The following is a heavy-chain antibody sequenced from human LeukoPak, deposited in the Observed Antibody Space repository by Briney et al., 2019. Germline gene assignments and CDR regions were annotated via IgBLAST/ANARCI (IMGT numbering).Heavy chain of an antibody. CDR2: ISNDGGGT. D-gene: IGHD3-22*01. CDR1: GVIFNNYG. CDR3: AKGGSGYFLDL. J-gene: IGHJ5*02. Sequence: GGSLRLSCAASGVIFNNYGLIWVRQAPGKGLEWVSAISNDGGGTTYADFVKGRFTISRDNSRNTLFLQMNSLRGDDTALYYCAKGGSGYFLDLWGQGTLVTVSS. V-gene: IGHV3-23*01.